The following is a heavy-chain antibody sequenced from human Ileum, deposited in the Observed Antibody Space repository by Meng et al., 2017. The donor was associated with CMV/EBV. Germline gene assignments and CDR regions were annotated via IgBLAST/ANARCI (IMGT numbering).Heavy chain of an antibody. CDR2: INPDGSEK. CDR1: GFTFSAYK. D-gene: IGHD5-24*01. CDR3: ARDWRTGYTHSMDV. V-gene: IGHV3-7*01. J-gene: IGHJ6*02. Sequence: GGSLRLSCAASGFTFSAYKMSWVRQAPGKGLEWAATINPDGSEKYYVEPLKGRFTISRDNAKDSLFLQMDSLRAEDTAMYFCARDWRTGYTHSMDVWGQGTTVTVSS.